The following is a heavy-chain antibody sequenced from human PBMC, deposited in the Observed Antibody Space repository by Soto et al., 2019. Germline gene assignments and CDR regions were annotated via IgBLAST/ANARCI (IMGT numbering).Heavy chain of an antibody. Sequence: SVKVSCKASGFTFTSSAMQWVRQARGQRLEWIGWIVVGSGNTNYAQKFQERVTITRDMSTSTAYMELSSLRSEDTAVYYCAAVPCSGGSCYYNYYYMDVWGKGTTVTVSS. J-gene: IGHJ6*03. CDR3: AAVPCSGGSCYYNYYYMDV. CDR2: IVVGSGNT. CDR1: GFTFTSSA. V-gene: IGHV1-58*02. D-gene: IGHD2-15*01.